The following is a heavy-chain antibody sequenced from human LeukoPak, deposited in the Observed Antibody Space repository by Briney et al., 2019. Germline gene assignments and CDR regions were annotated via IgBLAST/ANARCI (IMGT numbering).Heavy chain of an antibody. D-gene: IGHD6-6*01. CDR3: ASLGGKVYSSSHDAFDI. CDR1: GFTFSSYR. CDR2: IKSKTDGGTT. V-gene: IGHV3-15*01. Sequence: GGSLRLSCAASGFTFSSYRMNWVRQAPGKGLEWVGRIKSKTDGGTTDYAAPVKGRFTISRDDSKNTLYLQMNSLRAEDTAVYYCASLGGKVYSSSHDAFDIWGQGTMVTVSS. J-gene: IGHJ3*02.